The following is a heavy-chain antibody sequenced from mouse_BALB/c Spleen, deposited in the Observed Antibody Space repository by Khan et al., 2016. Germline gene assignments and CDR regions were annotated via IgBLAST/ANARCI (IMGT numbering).Heavy chain of an antibody. V-gene: IGHV9-2-1*01. CDR2: IHTETGDP. J-gene: IGHJ1*01. D-gene: IGHD1-1*01. Sequence: QIQLVQSGPELKKPGETVKISCKASGYTFTDYSIHWVKQAPGKGLKWMGWIHTETGDPTYADDFKGRFAFSLDTSANTAYLQINNLKNEDTATYFCARGVYYYGSGYNWYFDVWGAGTTVTVSS. CDR1: GYTFTDYS. CDR3: ARGVYYYGSGYNWYFDV.